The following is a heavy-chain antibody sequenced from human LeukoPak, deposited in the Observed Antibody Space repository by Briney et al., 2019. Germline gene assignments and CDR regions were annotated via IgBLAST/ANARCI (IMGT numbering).Heavy chain of an antibody. V-gene: IGHV1-18*01. Sequence: GASVKVSCKASGYTFTNYAISWVRQAPGQGLEWMGWISGYNDNTNYAQKVQGRVTMTTDTSTSTAYMELRSLRSDDTAVYYCARFRTYYYDSSGFLDVWGKGTTVTISS. D-gene: IGHD3-22*01. CDR1: GYTFTNYA. CDR2: ISGYNDNT. J-gene: IGHJ6*04. CDR3: ARFRTYYYDSSGFLDV.